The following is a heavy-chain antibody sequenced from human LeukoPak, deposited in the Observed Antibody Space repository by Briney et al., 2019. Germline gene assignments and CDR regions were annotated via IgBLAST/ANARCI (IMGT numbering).Heavy chain of an antibody. V-gene: IGHV3-7*01. CDR3: ARGDSSDYYFPLGY. CDR2: IKQDGSEK. D-gene: IGHD3-22*01. CDR1: GFRFCNYW. Sequence: PGGSLRLSCAASGFRFCNYWMSWVRQAPGKGLEWVANIKQDGSEKYYVDSVKGRPTISRDNAKNSLYLHMNSLRVEDTAVYYCARGDSSDYYFPLGYWGQGTLVTVSS. J-gene: IGHJ4*02.